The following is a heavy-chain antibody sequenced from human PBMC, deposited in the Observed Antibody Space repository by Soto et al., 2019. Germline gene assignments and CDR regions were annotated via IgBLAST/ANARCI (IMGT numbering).Heavy chain of an antibody. V-gene: IGHV4-59*01. CDR3: ARGNPTINDAFDI. D-gene: IGHD1-26*01. Sequence: QVQLQESGPGLVKPSETLSLTCTVSGGSISSYYWSWIRQPPGKGLEWIGYIYYSGSNNYNPTLKWRVTISVDTSKNQFSLKLSSVTAADTAVYYCARGNPTINDAFDIWGQGTMVTVSS. J-gene: IGHJ3*02. CDR2: IYYSGSN. CDR1: GGSISSYY.